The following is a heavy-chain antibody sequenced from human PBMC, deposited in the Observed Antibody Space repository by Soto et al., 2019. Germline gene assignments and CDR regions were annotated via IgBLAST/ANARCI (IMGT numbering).Heavy chain of an antibody. D-gene: IGHD3-3*01. Sequence: QVQLQESGPRLVKPSGTLSLTCAVSGGSISSTYWWNWVRQPPGKGLEWIGETDDSWNTNYNPSLKSRVTISVDKSKKFFSLKLSSMTAADTAVYYCAREQRRFWSGYQRVFDAFDMWGQGTMVSVSS. CDR1: GGSISSTYW. J-gene: IGHJ3*02. V-gene: IGHV4-4*02. CDR3: AREQRRFWSGYQRVFDAFDM. CDR2: TDDSWNT.